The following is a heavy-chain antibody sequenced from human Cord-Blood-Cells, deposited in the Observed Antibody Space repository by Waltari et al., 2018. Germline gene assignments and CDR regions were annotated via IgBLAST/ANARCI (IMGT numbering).Heavy chain of an antibody. V-gene: IGHV4-34*01. CDR1: GGSFSGYS. D-gene: IGHD6-13*01. J-gene: IGHJ5*02. CDR2: INHIGGT. Sequence: QVQLQQWGAGLLKPSETLSLTCAVYGGSFSGYSWSWIRQPPGKGLEWIGEINHIGGTNYNPSLKSRVTISVDTSKNQFSLKLSSVTAADTAVYYCARVGRAAAPNRWFDPWGQGTLVTVSS. CDR3: ARVGRAAAPNRWFDP.